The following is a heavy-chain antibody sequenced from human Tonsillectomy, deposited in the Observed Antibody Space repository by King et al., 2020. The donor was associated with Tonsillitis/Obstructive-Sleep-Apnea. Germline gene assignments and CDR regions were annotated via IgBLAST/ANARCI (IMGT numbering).Heavy chain of an antibody. CDR3: ARQSGRRWFDP. D-gene: IGHD1-26*01. CDR2: INHSGST. CDR1: GGSFSGYY. J-gene: IGHJ5*02. V-gene: IGHV4-34*01. Sequence: VQLQQWGAGLLKPSETLSLTCAVYGGSFSGYYWSWIRQPPGKGLEWIGEINHSGSTNYNPSLKSRVTISVDTSKNQFSLKLSSVTAADTAVYYCARQSGRRWFDPWGQGTLVTVSS.